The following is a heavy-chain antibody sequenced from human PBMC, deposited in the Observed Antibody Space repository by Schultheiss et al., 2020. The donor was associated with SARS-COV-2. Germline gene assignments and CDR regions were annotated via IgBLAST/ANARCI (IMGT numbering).Heavy chain of an antibody. J-gene: IGHJ4*02. CDR1: GFTFNTFW. CDR3: ASSEGSASLDY. D-gene: IGHD3-10*01. CDR2: IKQDGSDK. Sequence: GGSLRLSCAASGFTFNTFWMSWVRQAPGKGLEWVANIKQDGSDKYYVDSVKGRFTISRDNAKNSLYLEMNSLRAEDTAVYYCASSEGSASLDYWGQGTLVTVSS. V-gene: IGHV3-7*03.